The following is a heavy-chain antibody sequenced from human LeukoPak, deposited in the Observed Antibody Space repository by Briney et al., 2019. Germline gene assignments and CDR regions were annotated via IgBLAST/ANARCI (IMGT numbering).Heavy chain of an antibody. V-gene: IGHV1-18*01. CDR1: GYTFSSYG. CDR3: ARDPVEYSSSWYELYY. CDR2: ISAYNGNT. Sequence: EASVKVSCKASGYTFSSYGISWVRQAPGQGLEWMGWISAYNGNTNYAQKLQGRVTMTTDTSTSTAYMELRSLRSDDTAVYYCARDPVEYSSSWYELYYWGQGTLVTVSS. J-gene: IGHJ4*02. D-gene: IGHD6-13*01.